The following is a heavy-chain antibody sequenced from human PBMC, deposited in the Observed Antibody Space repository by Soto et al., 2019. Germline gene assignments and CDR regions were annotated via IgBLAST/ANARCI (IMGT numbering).Heavy chain of an antibody. CDR3: ARQGRQFGSFDY. CDR2: IHPDDSDT. CDR1: GHSFAAYW. V-gene: IGHV5-51*01. Sequence: GESLKISWKGSGHSFAAYWIPWVRQMPGKGLEWMGTIHPDDSDTRYSPSFRGQVTLSADKSISTAYIQWDSLKTSDTAMYYCARQGRQFGSFDYWGQGALVTVSS. J-gene: IGHJ4*02. D-gene: IGHD3-10*01.